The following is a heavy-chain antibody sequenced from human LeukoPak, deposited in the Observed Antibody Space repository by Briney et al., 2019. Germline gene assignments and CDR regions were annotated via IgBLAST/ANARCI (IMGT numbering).Heavy chain of an antibody. CDR3: ARDAYYDSSGYYYEP. CDR2: IKQDGSEK. Sequence: PGGSLRLSCAASGFTFSSYAMSWVRQAPGKGLEWVANIKQDGSEKYYVDSVKGRFTISRDNAKNSLYLQMNSLRAEDTAVYYCARDAYYDSSGYYYEPWGQGTLVTVSS. V-gene: IGHV3-7*01. D-gene: IGHD3-22*01. CDR1: GFTFSSYA. J-gene: IGHJ5*02.